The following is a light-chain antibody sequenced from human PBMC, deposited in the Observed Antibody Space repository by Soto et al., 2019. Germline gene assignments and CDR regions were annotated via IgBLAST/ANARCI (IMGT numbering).Light chain of an antibody. J-gene: IGKJ1*01. CDR1: QGVTSA. V-gene: IGKV1-13*02. Sequence: AIQLTQSPSSLSASVGDRVAITCRASQGVTSALAWYQHKPGKAPKLLIYDASTLKSGVPSRFSGSGSGTEFTLTISSLQPDDFATYYCQHYNSYSEAFGQETKVDIK. CDR3: QHYNSYSEA. CDR2: DAS.